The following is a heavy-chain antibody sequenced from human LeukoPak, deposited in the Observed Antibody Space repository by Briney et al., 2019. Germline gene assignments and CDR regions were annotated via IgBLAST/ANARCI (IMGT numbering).Heavy chain of an antibody. CDR3: ASIYDSSGYIVDY. CDR1: EFSVGSNY. D-gene: IGHD3-22*01. V-gene: IGHV3-66*01. Sequence: RGSLRLSCAASEFSVGSNYMTWVRQAPGKGLEWVSLIYSGGSTYYADSVKGRFTISRDNSKNTLYLQMNSLRAEDTAVYYCASIYDSSGYIVDYWGQGTLVTVSS. CDR2: IYSGGST. J-gene: IGHJ4*02.